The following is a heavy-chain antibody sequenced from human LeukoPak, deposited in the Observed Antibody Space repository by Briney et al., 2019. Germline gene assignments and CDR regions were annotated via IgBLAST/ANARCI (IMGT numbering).Heavy chain of an antibody. CDR1: GYTFTDYY. CDR2: INPDSGDT. CDR3: ARVGYYYGAGSHFKALDS. J-gene: IGHJ4*02. V-gene: IGHV1-2*04. D-gene: IGHD3-10*01. Sequence: ASVKVSCKASGYTFTDYYIHWVRQAPGQGLEWMGWINPDSGDTNYEQKFQDWVTMTRDTSVNTVYMELSSLKSDDTAVYYCARVGYYYGAGSHFKALDSWGQGTLVIVSS.